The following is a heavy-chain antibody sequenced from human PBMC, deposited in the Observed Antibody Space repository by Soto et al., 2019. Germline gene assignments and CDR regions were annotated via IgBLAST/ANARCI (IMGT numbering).Heavy chain of an antibody. Sequence: PGGSLRLSCAASGFTFSSYAMSWVRQAPGKGLEWVSAISGSGGSTYYADSVKGQFTISRDNSKNTLYLQMNSLRAEDTAVYYCAKDHYYYDSSGYYYWGQGTLVTVSS. CDR3: AKDHYYYDSSGYYY. D-gene: IGHD3-22*01. CDR1: GFTFSSYA. V-gene: IGHV3-23*01. CDR2: ISGSGGST. J-gene: IGHJ4*02.